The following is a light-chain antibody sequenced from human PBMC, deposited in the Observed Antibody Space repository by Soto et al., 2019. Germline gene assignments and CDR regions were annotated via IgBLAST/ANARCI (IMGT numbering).Light chain of an antibody. CDR1: STNIGAGYD. Sequence: QSVLTQPPSISGAPGLRVTISCTGSSTNIGAGYDVNWYQQVPGTAPKLLIYGDNKRPSGVPDRFSTSKSGTSASLVITGLQTEDEADYYCQSYDHSLSGSWVFGGGTQLTVL. V-gene: IGLV1-40*01. J-gene: IGLJ3*02. CDR3: QSYDHSLSGSWV. CDR2: GDN.